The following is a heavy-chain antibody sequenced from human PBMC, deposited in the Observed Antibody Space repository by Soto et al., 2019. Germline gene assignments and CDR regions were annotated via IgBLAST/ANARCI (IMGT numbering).Heavy chain of an antibody. CDR2: IWYDGSNK. D-gene: IGHD3-22*01. V-gene: IGHV3-33*01. Sequence: GGSLRLSCAASGFTFSSYGMHWVRQAPGKGLEWVAVIWYDGSNKYYADSVKGRFTISRDNSKNTLYLQMNSLRAEDTAVYYCAREDPRDSSGYYQTTYYYYYYGMDVWGQGTTVTVSS. J-gene: IGHJ6*02. CDR1: GFTFSSYG. CDR3: AREDPRDSSGYYQTTYYYYYYGMDV.